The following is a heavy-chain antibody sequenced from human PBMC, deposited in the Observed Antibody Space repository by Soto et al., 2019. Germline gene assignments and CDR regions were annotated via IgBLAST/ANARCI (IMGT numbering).Heavy chain of an antibody. J-gene: IGHJ6*02. D-gene: IGHD6-19*01. CDR1: GFTFSNAW. V-gene: IGHV3-15*01. CDR3: TTRSGSRGWYPWSYYYYGMDV. Sequence: ESGGGLVKPGGSLRLSCAASGFTFSNAWMSWVRQAPGKGLEWVGRIKSKTDGGTTDYAAPVKGRFTISRDDSKNTLYLQMNSLKTEDTAVYYCTTRSGSRGWYPWSYYYYGMDVWGQGTTVTVSS. CDR2: IKSKTDGGTT.